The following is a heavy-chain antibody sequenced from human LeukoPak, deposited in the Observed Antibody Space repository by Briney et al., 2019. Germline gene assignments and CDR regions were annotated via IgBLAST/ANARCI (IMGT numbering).Heavy chain of an antibody. D-gene: IGHD2-8*02. Sequence: SGGSLRLSCAASGFIFSSYWMHWVRQAPGKGLVWVSRIRGDGSSTTYADSVKGRFTISRDNAKNTLYLQMNSLRAKDTAVYFCVRDQLYCTGGTCYFEYWGQGTLVTVSS. V-gene: IGHV3-74*01. CDR3: VRDQLYCTGGTCYFEY. J-gene: IGHJ4*02. CDR2: IRGDGSST. CDR1: GFIFSSYW.